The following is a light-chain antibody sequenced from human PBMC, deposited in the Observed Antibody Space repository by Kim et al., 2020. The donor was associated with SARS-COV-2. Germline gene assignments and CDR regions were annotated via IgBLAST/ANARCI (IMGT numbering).Light chain of an antibody. CDR2: EVN. Sequence: QSALTQPPSVSGSPGQSVTISCTGTSSDVGSYNRFSWYQQPPGTAPKLIIYEVNNRPSGVPDRFSGSKSGNTASLTISGLQAEDEADYYCSSYTSSNTLVFGGGTQLTVL. J-gene: IGLJ2*01. V-gene: IGLV2-18*02. CDR3: SSYTSSNTLV. CDR1: SSDVGSYNR.